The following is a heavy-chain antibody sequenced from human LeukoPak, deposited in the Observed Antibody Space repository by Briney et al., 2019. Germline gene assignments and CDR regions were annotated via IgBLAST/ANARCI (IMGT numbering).Heavy chain of an antibody. CDR2: INHSGST. Sequence: SETLSLTCAVYGGSFSGYYWSWIRQPPGKGLEWIGEINHSGSTNYNPSLKSRVTISVDTSKNQFSLKLSSVTAADTAVYYCARVLWFRDPWGQGTLVTVSS. V-gene: IGHV4-34*01. CDR3: ARVLWFRDP. D-gene: IGHD3-10*01. J-gene: IGHJ5*02. CDR1: GGSFSGYY.